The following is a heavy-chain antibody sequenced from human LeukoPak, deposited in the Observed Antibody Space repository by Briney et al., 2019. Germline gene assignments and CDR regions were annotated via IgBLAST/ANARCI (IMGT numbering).Heavy chain of an antibody. CDR2: INHSGST. CDR3: ARGQYYDSSGYQSYYYYYMDV. J-gene: IGHJ6*03. Sequence: SETLSLTCAVYGGSFSGYYWSWIRQPPGKGLEWIGEINHSGSTNYNPSLKSRVTISVDTSKNQFSLKLSSVTAAGTAVYYCARGQYYDSSGYQSYYYYYMDVWGKGTTVTVSS. D-gene: IGHD3-22*01. V-gene: IGHV4-34*01. CDR1: GGSFSGYY.